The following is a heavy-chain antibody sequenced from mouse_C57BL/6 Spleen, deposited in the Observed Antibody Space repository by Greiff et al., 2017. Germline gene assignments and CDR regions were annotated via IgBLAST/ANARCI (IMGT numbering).Heavy chain of an antibody. D-gene: IGHD2-12*01. V-gene: IGHV1-76*01. CDR2: LSLGSGNS. J-gene: IGHJ2*01. CDR3: ARGVILYGYYFDY. Sequence: QVPLPLSRAELLSPRASVKLCCGASGYTFADAYQNVVKHMPGPVLDWITMLSLGSGNSYYNEKFKGKATLTEEKSSSTAYMQLSSLTSEDSAVYFCARGVILYGYYFDYWGQGTTHTVSS. CDR1: GYTFADAY.